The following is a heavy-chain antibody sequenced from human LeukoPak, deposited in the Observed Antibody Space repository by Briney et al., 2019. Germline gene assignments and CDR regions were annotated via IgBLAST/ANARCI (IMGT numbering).Heavy chain of an antibody. CDR2: ISGSGGSA. CDR3: AKASSTLTKSWFVP. J-gene: IGHJ5*02. D-gene: IGHD4-17*01. Sequence: GGSLRLSCAASGFTFSSYAMTWVRQAPGKWLVWVSGISGSGGSAYYADSVKGRFTISRDNAKNTLYLQMNRLRAEDTAVYYCAKASSTLTKSWFVPWGQGTLLTVSS. CDR1: GFTFSSYA. V-gene: IGHV3-23*01.